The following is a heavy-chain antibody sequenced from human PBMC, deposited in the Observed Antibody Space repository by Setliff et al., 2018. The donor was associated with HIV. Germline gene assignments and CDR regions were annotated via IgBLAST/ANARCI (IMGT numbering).Heavy chain of an antibody. Sequence: ASVKVSCKASGYTFVKFGTSWVRQAPGQGLEWLGWSSPNGNTKYHYSLQGRVTMTTGTPTSTAFMELRSLTSDDTAVYFCARDPPSSNPTLQYAFDLWGQGTMVTVSS. CDR1: GYTFVKFG. CDR2: SSPNGNT. V-gene: IGHV1-18*01. D-gene: IGHD4-4*01. CDR3: ARDPPSSNPTLQYAFDL. J-gene: IGHJ3*01.